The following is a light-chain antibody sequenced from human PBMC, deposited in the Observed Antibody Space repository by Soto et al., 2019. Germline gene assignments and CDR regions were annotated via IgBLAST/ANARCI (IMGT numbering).Light chain of an antibody. CDR1: QFVSSR. CDR2: DTS. V-gene: IGKV3-15*01. CDR3: QEYIQWPPWM. Sequence: DIVVTQSPATLSASPGERVTLSCRASQFVSSRLAWYQQRPGQVPRLLIYDTSTRAPGIPARFSGSGSGTEFTPTTSSLLSEDVAGYYCQEYIQWPPWMFGPGTTVDIK. J-gene: IGKJ1*01.